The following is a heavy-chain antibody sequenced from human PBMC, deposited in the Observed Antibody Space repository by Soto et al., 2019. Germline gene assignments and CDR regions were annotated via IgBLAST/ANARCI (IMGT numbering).Heavy chain of an antibody. J-gene: IGHJ5*02. D-gene: IGHD2-2*01. Sequence: PGESLKISCRGSGDRFSFYWIGWVRQMPGRGLEWMGLIYPGDSNTKYSPSFEGQVTISADASISTVYLQWGSLKASDTAIYYCARHEAYRGRTSCYQSYFHPWGQGTQVTVSS. V-gene: IGHV5-51*01. CDR2: IYPGDSNT. CDR1: GDRFSFYW. CDR3: ARHEAYRGRTSCYQSYFHP.